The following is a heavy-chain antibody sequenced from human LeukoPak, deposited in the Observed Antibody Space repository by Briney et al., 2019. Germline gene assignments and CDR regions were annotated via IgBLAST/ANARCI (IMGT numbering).Heavy chain of an antibody. CDR2: INWNGGST. CDR3: AKVAPYCSSTSCYFDAFDI. J-gene: IGHJ3*02. V-gene: IGHV3-20*04. D-gene: IGHD2-2*01. CDR1: GFTFDDYG. Sequence: GGSLRLSCAASGFTFDDYGMSWVRQAPGKGLEWVSGINWNGGSTGYADSVKGRFTISRDNAKNSLYLQMNSLRAEDTAVYYCAKVAPYCSSTSCYFDAFDIWGQGTMVTVSS.